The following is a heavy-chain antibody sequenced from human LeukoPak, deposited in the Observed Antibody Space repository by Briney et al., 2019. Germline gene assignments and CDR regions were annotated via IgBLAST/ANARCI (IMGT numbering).Heavy chain of an antibody. Sequence: SETLSLTCTVSGGSISSSSYYWGWIRQPPGKGLEWIGSIYYSGSTYYNPSLKSRVTISVDTSKNQFSLKLSSVTAADTAVYYCAKEAQIHYYDSSGYTQWGQGTLVTVSS. V-gene: IGHV4-39*02. CDR2: IYYSGST. D-gene: IGHD3-22*01. CDR3: AKEAQIHYYDSSGYTQ. J-gene: IGHJ4*02. CDR1: GGSISSSSYY.